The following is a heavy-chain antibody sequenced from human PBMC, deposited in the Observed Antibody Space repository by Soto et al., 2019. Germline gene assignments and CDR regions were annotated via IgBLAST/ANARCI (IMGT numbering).Heavy chain of an antibody. Sequence: GGSLRLSCAASGFTFSSYAMSWVRQAPGKGLEWVSAISGSGGSTYYADSVKGRFTISRDNSKNTLYLQMNSLRAEDTAVYYCARFLEWPHYYFDYWGQGTPVTVSS. CDR1: GFTFSSYA. CDR3: ARFLEWPHYYFDY. D-gene: IGHD3-3*01. J-gene: IGHJ4*02. V-gene: IGHV3-23*01. CDR2: ISGSGGST.